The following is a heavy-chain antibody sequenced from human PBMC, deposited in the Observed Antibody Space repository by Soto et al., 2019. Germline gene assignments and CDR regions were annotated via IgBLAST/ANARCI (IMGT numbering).Heavy chain of an antibody. CDR3: ARQSPIWFGELLAYNWFDP. J-gene: IGHJ5*02. CDR2: IYYSGST. D-gene: IGHD3-10*01. V-gene: IGHV4-39*01. CDR1: GGSISSSSYY. Sequence: SETLSLTCTVSGGSISSSSYYWGWIRQPPGKGLEWIGRIYYSGSTYYNPSLKSRVTISVDTSKSQFSLKLSSVTAADTAVYYCARQSPIWFGELLAYNWFDPWGQGTLVTVSS.